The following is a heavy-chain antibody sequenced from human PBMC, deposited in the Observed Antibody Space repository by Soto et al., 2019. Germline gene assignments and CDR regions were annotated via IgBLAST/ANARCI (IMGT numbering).Heavy chain of an antibody. J-gene: IGHJ4*02. CDR2: IDWDGGTS. CDR1: GFTFDDYG. V-gene: IGHV3-20*04. Sequence: GGSLRLSCAASGFTFDDYGMTWVRQAPGKGLEWVSGIDWDGGTSGYADSVKGRFTISRDNANPSLYLQMNSLRAEDTALYYCARRDCFSSSCYFKYWGQGTLVTVSS. D-gene: IGHD2-2*01. CDR3: ARRDCFSSSCYFKY.